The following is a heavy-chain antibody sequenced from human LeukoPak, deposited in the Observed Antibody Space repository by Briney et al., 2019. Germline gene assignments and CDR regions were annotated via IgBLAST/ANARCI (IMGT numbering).Heavy chain of an antibody. CDR1: GYTFTSYG. Sequence: ASVRVSCKASGYTFTSYGISWVRQAPGQGLEWMGWISAYNGNTNYAQKLQGRVTMTTDTSTSTAYMELRSLRSDDTAVYYCARDEYYYDSSGYYYWGQGTLVTVSS. V-gene: IGHV1-18*01. D-gene: IGHD3-22*01. CDR2: ISAYNGNT. J-gene: IGHJ4*02. CDR3: ARDEYYYDSSGYYY.